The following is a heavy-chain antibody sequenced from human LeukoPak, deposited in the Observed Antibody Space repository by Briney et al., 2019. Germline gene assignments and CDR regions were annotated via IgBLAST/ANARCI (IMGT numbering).Heavy chain of an antibody. CDR1: GGSISSGGYY. CDR3: ARDSVYYGDYYRY. CDR2: INHSGST. V-gene: IGHV4-39*07. J-gene: IGHJ4*02. Sequence: SETLSLTCTVSGGSISSGGYYWSWTRQPPGKGLEWIGEINHSGSTNYNPSLKSRVTISVDTSKNQFSLKLSSVTAADTAVYYCARDSVYYGDYYRYWGQGTLVTVSS. D-gene: IGHD4-17*01.